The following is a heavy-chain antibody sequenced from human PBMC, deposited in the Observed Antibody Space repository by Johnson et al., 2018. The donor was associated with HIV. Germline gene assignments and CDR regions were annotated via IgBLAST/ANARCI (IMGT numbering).Heavy chain of an antibody. D-gene: IGHD6-13*01. CDR2: ISYDGSSK. CDR1: GFTFSSYA. J-gene: IGHJ3*01. V-gene: IGHV3-30*04. CDR3: AKIAAATALKDAFDF. Sequence: QVQLMESGGGVVQPGRSLRLSCAASGFTFSSYALHWVRQAPGKGLEWVAVISYDGSSKFSADSVKGRFTISRDNSKNTLYLQMNSLRVEDTAVYFCAKIAAATALKDAFDFWGRGTMVTVSS.